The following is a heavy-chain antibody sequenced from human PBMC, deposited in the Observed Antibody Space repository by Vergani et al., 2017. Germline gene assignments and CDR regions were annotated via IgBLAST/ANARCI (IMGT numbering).Heavy chain of an antibody. V-gene: IGHV4-61*05. D-gene: IGHD3-22*01. J-gene: IGHJ3*02. CDR1: GGSISSSSYY. CDR3: ARVGDYYDSSGYSSHDAFDI. Sequence: QVQLQESGPGLVKPSETLSLTCTVSGGSISSSSYYWGWIRQPPGKGLEWIGYIYYSGSTNYNPSLKGRVTISVDTSKNQFSLKLSSVTAADTAVYYCARVGDYYDSSGYSSHDAFDIWGQGTMVTVSS. CDR2: IYYSGST.